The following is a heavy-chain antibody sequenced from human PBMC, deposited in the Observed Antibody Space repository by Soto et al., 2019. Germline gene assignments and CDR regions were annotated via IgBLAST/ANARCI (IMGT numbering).Heavy chain of an antibody. J-gene: IGHJ4*02. CDR3: ARRYGRAFDY. D-gene: IGHD1-1*01. CDR1: GGSISASSYY. V-gene: IGHV4-61*05. CDR2: IHYSGRT. Sequence: SETLSLTCTVSGGSISASSYYWSWIRQPPGKELKWIGYIHYSGRTNYSTSLKSQVTISVNTSKNQFSLKLSSVTSADTAVYYCARRYGRAFDYWGQGTLVTVSS.